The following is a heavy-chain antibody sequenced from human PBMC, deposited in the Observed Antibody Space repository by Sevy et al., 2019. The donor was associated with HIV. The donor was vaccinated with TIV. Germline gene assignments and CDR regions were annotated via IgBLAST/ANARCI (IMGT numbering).Heavy chain of an antibody. Sequence: SETLSLTCTVSGGSITSLYWNWIRQPPGKGLEWIANIYYNGHINYNPSLTSRVTLSLDTSKNQFYLRLGSVTAADTARYYCAGENAWGRGYSWGQGTLVTVSS. D-gene: IGHD1-26*01. J-gene: IGHJ4*02. CDR2: IYYNGHI. CDR1: GGSITSLY. CDR3: AGENAWGRGYS. V-gene: IGHV4-59*11.